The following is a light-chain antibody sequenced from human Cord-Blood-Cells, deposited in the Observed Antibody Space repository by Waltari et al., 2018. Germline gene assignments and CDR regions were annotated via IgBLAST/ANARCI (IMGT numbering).Light chain of an antibody. Sequence: AIRMTQSPSSFSASTGDRVTVTCRASQGISSYLAWYQQKPGKAPKPLLYATSTLQSGVPSRFSGSGSGTDFTLTISCLQSEDFATYYCQQYYSHPLTFGPGTKVDIK. CDR2: ATS. V-gene: IGKV1-8*01. CDR3: QQYYSHPLT. J-gene: IGKJ3*01. CDR1: QGISSY.